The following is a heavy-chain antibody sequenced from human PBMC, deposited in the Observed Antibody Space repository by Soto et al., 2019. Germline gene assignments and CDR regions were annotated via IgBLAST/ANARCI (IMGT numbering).Heavy chain of an antibody. J-gene: IGHJ6*02. CDR2: IYYSGST. V-gene: IGHV4-39*01. D-gene: IGHD3-16*01. CDR1: GGSISSSSYY. CDR3: ASYVYYYYYYGMDV. Sequence: SETLSLTCTVSGGSISSSSYYWGWIRQPPGKGLEWIGSIYYSGSTYYNPSLKSRVTISVDTSKNQFPLKLSSVTAADTAVYYCASYVYYYYYYGMDVWGQGTTVTVSS.